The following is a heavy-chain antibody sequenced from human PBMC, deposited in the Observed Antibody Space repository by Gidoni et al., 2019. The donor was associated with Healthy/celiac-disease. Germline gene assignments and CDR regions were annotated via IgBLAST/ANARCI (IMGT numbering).Heavy chain of an antibody. CDR2: IWYDGSNK. J-gene: IGHJ6*02. Sequence: QVQLVDSGGGVVQHGRSLRLPCAASGFTFSSYGMHWVRQAPGKGLEWVAVIWYDGSNKYYADSVKGRFTISRDNSKNTLYLQMNSLRAEDTAVYYCARGKPLGYYDFWSGRYGMDVWGQGTTVTVSS. CDR3: ARGKPLGYYDFWSGRYGMDV. CDR1: GFTFSSYG. D-gene: IGHD3-3*01. V-gene: IGHV3-33*01.